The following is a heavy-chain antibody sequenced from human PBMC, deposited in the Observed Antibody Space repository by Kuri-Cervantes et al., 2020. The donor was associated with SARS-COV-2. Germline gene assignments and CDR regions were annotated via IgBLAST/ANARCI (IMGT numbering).Heavy chain of an antibody. CDR2: IFHSGST. J-gene: IGHJ4*02. CDR3: ARQSSNWYPEH. CDR1: GTSLIGYY. D-gene: IGHD1-20*01. Sequence: SETLSLTCTVEGTSLIGYYWTWLRQSPGKGLEWIGEIFHSGSTKYDPSLKNRGTISIDTSKKQFSLKLTSLTAADMAMYYCARQSSNWYPEHWGQGTLVTVSS. V-gene: IGHV4-34*12.